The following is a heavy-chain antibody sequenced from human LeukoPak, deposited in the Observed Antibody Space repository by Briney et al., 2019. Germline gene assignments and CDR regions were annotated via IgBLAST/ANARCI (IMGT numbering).Heavy chain of an antibody. Sequence: GGCLRLSCAASGFTLSNAWMSWVRQAPGKGLEWVGRIKSKTDGGTTDYAAPVKGRFTISRDDSKNTLYLQMNSLKTEDTAVYYCTTRLNYGGYHFDYWGQGTLVTVSS. J-gene: IGHJ4*02. V-gene: IGHV3-15*01. CDR3: TTRLNYGGYHFDY. CDR1: GFTLSNAW. CDR2: IKSKTDGGTT. D-gene: IGHD4-23*01.